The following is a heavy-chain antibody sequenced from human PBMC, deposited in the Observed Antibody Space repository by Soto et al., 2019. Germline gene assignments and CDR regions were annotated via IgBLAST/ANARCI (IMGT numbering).Heavy chain of an antibody. D-gene: IGHD2-8*02. CDR2: VSYDGNNE. CDR3: AKTITTPAVSSYSRDSTGRGALIDY. J-gene: IGHJ4*02. V-gene: IGHV3-30*18. Sequence: QVQLVEAAGGVVQPGRSLRLSCAASGFTFSSYGMHCVRQAPGKGLEWVAVVSYDGNNEYYADSEKDRFTISRDNSKNTLDPQMNSLRAEDTAMYYCAKTITTPAVSSYSRDSTGRGALIDYWGQGTLVIVSS. CDR1: GFTFSSYG.